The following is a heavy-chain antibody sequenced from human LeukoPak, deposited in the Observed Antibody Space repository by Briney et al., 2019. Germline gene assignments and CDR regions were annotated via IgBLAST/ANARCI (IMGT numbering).Heavy chain of an antibody. V-gene: IGHV4-39*01. CDR1: GGSISSSSYY. Sequence: PSETLSLTCTVSGGSISSSSYYWGWIRQPPGKGLEWIGSIYYSGSTYYNPSLKSRVIISVDTSKNQFSLKLSSVTAADTAVYYCARAGYSSGWYYFDYWGQGTLVTVSS. J-gene: IGHJ4*02. CDR3: ARAGYSSGWYYFDY. CDR2: IYYSGST. D-gene: IGHD6-19*01.